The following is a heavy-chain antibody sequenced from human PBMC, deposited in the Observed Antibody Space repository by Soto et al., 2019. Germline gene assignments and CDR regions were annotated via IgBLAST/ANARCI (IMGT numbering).Heavy chain of an antibody. D-gene: IGHD3-9*01. V-gene: IGHV4-34*01. J-gene: IGHJ3*02. CDR3: ARHSPHYDILTGYYWGAFDI. CDR2: INYSGST. CDR1: GGSFSGYY. Sequence: SETLSLTCAVYGGSFSGYYWSWIRQPPGKGLEWIGSINYSGSTNYNPSLKSRVTISVDTSKNQFSLKLSSVTAADTAVYYCARHSPHYDILTGYYWGAFDIWGQGTMVTVSS.